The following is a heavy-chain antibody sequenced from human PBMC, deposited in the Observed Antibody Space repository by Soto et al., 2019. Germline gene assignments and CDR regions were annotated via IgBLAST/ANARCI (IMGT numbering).Heavy chain of an antibody. CDR3: ATVSGYSYGFDY. D-gene: IGHD5-18*01. CDR1: GYTLTELS. J-gene: IGHJ4*02. Sequence: ASXXXXXXVSGYTLTELSMHWVRQAPGKGLEWMGGFDPEDGETIYAQKFQGRVTMTEDTSTDTAYMELSSLRSEDTAVYYCATVSGYSYGFDYWGQGTLVTVSS. V-gene: IGHV1-24*01. CDR2: FDPEDGET.